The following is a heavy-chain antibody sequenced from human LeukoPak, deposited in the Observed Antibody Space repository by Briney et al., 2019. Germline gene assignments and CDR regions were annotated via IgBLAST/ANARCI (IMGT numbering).Heavy chain of an antibody. Sequence: PGGSLRLSCAASGFTFSSYAMSWVRQAPGKGLEWVANIKQDGSEKYYVDSVRGRFTISRDNAKNSLYLQMNSLRAEDTAVYYCARDRGLWFGELYNGMDVWGQGTTVTVSS. J-gene: IGHJ6*02. CDR3: ARDRGLWFGELYNGMDV. D-gene: IGHD3-10*01. CDR2: IKQDGSEK. CDR1: GFTFSSYA. V-gene: IGHV3-7*04.